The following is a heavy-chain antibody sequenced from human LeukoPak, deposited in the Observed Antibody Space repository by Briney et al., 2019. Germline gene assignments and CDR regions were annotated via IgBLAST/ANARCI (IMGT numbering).Heavy chain of an antibody. Sequence: SGTLSLTCTVSGGSIRGYYWSWIRQPPGKGLGWIGYIYYSGSTNYNPSLQSRVTISVDTSKNQFSLNLTSVTAADTAVYYCARYGSGTYPRFDYWGQGILVTVSS. CDR3: ARYGSGTYPRFDY. CDR1: GGSIRGYY. CDR2: IYYSGST. D-gene: IGHD3-10*01. J-gene: IGHJ4*02. V-gene: IGHV4-59*08.